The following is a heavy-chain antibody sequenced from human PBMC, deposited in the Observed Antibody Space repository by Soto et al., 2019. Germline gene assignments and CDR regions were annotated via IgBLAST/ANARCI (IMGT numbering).Heavy chain of an antibody. V-gene: IGHV1-2*04. CDR3: AGHAEGSIAAAGTLDY. D-gene: IGHD6-13*01. Sequence: ASVKVSCKASGYTFTGYYMHWVRQAPGQGLEWMGWINPNSGGTNYAQKFQGWVTMTRDTSISTAYMELSRLRSDDTAVYYCAGHAEGSIAAAGTLDYWGQGTLVTVSS. J-gene: IGHJ4*02. CDR2: INPNSGGT. CDR1: GYTFTGYY.